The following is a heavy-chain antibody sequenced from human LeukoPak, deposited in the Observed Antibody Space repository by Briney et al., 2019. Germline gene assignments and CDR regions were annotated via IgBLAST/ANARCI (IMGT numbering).Heavy chain of an antibody. CDR2: INPNSGGT. Sequence: ASVKVSCNSSGYTFTGYYMHWVRQAPGQGLEWMGWINPNSGGTHYAQKFQGRVTMTRDTSINTAYMELSRLRSDDTAVYYCARAVGYDFWSGYYEYNWFDPWGQGTLVTVSS. V-gene: IGHV1-2*02. CDR3: ARAVGYDFWSGYYEYNWFDP. J-gene: IGHJ5*02. D-gene: IGHD3-3*01. CDR1: GYTFTGYY.